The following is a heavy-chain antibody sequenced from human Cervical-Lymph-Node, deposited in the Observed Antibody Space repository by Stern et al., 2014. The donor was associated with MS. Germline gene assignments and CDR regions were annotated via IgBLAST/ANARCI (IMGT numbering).Heavy chain of an antibody. CDR3: ARAGPYDYIWGNFRHRAFYFDS. CDR2: LYYSGST. Sequence: QVQLQESGPGLVKPSETLSLMGSVSSGINGNNYWSWIRQPPGKGLEWIGHLYYSGSTYDNPSLKSRVTISLDTSKNQLSLRLSSVTAADTAVYYCARAGPYDYIWGNFRHRAFYFDSWGQGALVTVSS. CDR1: SGINGNNY. J-gene: IGHJ4*02. V-gene: IGHV4-59*01. D-gene: IGHD3-16*02.